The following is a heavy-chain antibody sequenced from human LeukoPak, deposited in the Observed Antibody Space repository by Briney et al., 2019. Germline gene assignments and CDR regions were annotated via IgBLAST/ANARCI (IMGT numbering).Heavy chain of an antibody. J-gene: IGHJ4*01. CDR1: GFTFSSYG. Sequence: PGGSLRLSCAASGFTFSSYGMHWVRQAPGKGLEWVAVIWYDGSNKYYADSVKGRFTISRDNSKNTLYLQMNSLRAEDTAVYYCARAVSGNSYLFDFWGQGTLVTVSS. CDR2: IWYDGSNK. D-gene: IGHD1-26*01. CDR3: ARAVSGNSYLFDF. V-gene: IGHV3-33*01.